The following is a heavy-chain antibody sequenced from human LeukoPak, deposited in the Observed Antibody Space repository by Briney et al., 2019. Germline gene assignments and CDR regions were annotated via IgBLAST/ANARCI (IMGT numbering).Heavy chain of an antibody. D-gene: IGHD4-11*01. V-gene: IGHV4-31*03. CDR1: GGSISSGGYY. Sequence: SQTLSLTCTVSGGSISSGGYYWSWIRQHPGKGLEWIGYIYYSGSTYYNPPLKSRVTISVDTSKNQFSLKLSSVTAADTAVYYCARGTTVGYYYYMDVWGKGTTVTVSS. CDR3: ARGTTVGYYYYMDV. J-gene: IGHJ6*03. CDR2: IYYSGST.